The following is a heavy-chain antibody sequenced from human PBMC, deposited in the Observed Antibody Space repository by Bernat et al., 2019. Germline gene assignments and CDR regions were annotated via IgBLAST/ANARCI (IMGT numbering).Heavy chain of an antibody. J-gene: IGHJ6*03. CDR2: VYYSGST. CDR1: GGSISSYY. Sequence: QVQLQESGPGLVKPSETLSLTCTVPGGSISSYYLSWVRPPPGKGLERIGYVYYSGSTNYTPSPKIGVTISVGTSTNQFSLKLSSVTAADTAVSYCARFTVTSRPYYYYYYMDVWGKGTTVTVSS. D-gene: IGHD4-11*01. CDR3: ARFTVTSRPYYYYYYMDV. V-gene: IGHV4-59*01.